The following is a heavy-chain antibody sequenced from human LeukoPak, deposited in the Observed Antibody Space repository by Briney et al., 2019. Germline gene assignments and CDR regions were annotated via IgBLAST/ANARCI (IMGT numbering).Heavy chain of an antibody. Sequence: GGSLRLSCVASGFTFSRYWMHWVRQAPGKGLEWVASMCGTAGCTFYPDSVKGRFTISRDNSKNVLYLRMNSLTAEDTAIYYCAKDRPNFHENSGHYYRRDGDSWGQGTLVTVSS. V-gene: IGHV3-23*01. J-gene: IGHJ5*01. CDR3: AKDRPNFHENSGHYYRRDGDS. CDR2: MCGTAGCT. CDR1: GFTFSRYW. D-gene: IGHD3-22*01.